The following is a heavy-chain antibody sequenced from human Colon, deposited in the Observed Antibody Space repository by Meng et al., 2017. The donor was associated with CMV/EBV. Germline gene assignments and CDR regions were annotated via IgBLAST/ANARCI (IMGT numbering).Heavy chain of an antibody. J-gene: IGHJ5*01. Sequence: GESLKISCAASGFTFSDYCMKCVRQAPGKGLEWVSCISSTSSHITYADSVKGRFTISRDNANNSLFLQMNNLRVEDTGVYYCTRGPRIPDDSWGQGTLVTVSS. CDR2: ISSTSSHI. CDR1: GFTFSDYC. CDR3: TRGPRIPDDS. V-gene: IGHV3-21*01.